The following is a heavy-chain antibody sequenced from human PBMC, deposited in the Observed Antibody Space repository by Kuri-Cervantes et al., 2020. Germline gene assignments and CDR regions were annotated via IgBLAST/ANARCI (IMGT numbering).Heavy chain of an antibody. CDR2: INHSGST. CDR1: GGSFSGYY. J-gene: IGHJ4*02. D-gene: IGHD6-19*01. Sequence: SETLSLTCAVYGGSFSGYYWSWIRQPPGKGLEWIGEINHSGSTNYNPSLKSRVTISVDTSKNQFSLKLSSVTAADTAVYYCAADGYSSGWYGYWGQGTLVTVSS. V-gene: IGHV4-34*01. CDR3: AADGYSSGWYGY.